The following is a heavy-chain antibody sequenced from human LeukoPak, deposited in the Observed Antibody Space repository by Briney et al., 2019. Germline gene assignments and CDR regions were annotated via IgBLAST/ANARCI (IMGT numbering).Heavy chain of an antibody. V-gene: IGHV1-18*01. Sequence: ASVKVSCKASGYIFTSYGISWVQQAPGQGLEWMGWISAYNGNTNYAQKLQGRVTMTTDTSTSTAYMELRSLRSDNTAVYYCARMSVTMIVDPSDYWGQGTLVTVSS. CDR2: ISAYNGNT. CDR3: ARMSVTMIVDPSDY. CDR1: GYIFTSYG. D-gene: IGHD3-22*01. J-gene: IGHJ4*02.